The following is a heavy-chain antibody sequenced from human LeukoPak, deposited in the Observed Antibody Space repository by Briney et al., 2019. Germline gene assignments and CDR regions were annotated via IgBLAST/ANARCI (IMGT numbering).Heavy chain of an antibody. CDR3: ARDYGDYPFPAFDI. D-gene: IGHD4-17*01. V-gene: IGHV4-59*01. Sequence: SETLSLTCAVYGGSFSGYYWSWIRQPPGKGLEWIGYIYYSGSTNYNPSLKSRVTISVDTSKNQFSLKLSSVTAADTAVYYCARDYGDYPFPAFDIWGQGTMVTVSS. CDR2: IYYSGST. J-gene: IGHJ3*02. CDR1: GGSFSGYY.